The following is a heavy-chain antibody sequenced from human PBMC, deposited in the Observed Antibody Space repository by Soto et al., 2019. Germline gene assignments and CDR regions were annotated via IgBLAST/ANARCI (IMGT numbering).Heavy chain of an antibody. CDR2: IYYSGST. CDR3: ARRYGPGFDY. V-gene: IGHV4-39*01. D-gene: IGHD4-17*01. CDR1: GGSISNTGYY. J-gene: IGHJ4*02. Sequence: SETLSLTCTVSGGSISNTGYYWGWIRQPPGKGLEWIGSIYYSGSTYYNPSLKSRVTISVDTSKNQFSLRLSSVTAADTAVYYCARRYGPGFDYWGQGTLVTVSS.